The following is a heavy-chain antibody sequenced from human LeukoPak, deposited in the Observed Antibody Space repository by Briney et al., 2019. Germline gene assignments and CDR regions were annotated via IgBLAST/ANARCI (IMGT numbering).Heavy chain of an antibody. CDR2: IGGDNGNT. D-gene: IGHD3-22*01. J-gene: IGHJ4*02. CDR3: ARDCDRSGYYCY. V-gene: IGHV1-18*01. Sequence: ASVKVSCKASGYTFTSLGISWVRQAPGQGLEWMGWIGGDNGNTHYAQKFQGRVTLTTDTSTSTAYMELRSLRSDDTAVYYCARDCDRSGYYCYWGQGTLVTVSS. CDR1: GYTFTSLG.